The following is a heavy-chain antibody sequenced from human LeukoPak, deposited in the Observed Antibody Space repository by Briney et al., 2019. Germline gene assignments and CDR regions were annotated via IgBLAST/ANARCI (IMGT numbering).Heavy chain of an antibody. D-gene: IGHD1-26*01. CDR1: GDSISSSYYY. CDR2: IYYRGST. CDR3: ARDGGTYAGGTFDI. V-gene: IGHV4-39*07. Sequence: SETLSLTCTVSGDSISSSYYYWGWIRQPPGKGLEWIGRIYYRGSTYYNPSLQSRGTISIDKSKNEFSLKLSSMTAADTAVYYCARDGGTYAGGTFDIWGQGTMVTVSS. J-gene: IGHJ3*02.